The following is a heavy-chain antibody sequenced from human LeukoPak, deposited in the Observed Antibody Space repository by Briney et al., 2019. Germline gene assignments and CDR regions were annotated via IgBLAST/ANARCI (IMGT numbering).Heavy chain of an antibody. D-gene: IGHD6-13*01. V-gene: IGHV3-21*04. CDR2: ISSSSSCI. J-gene: IGHJ3*02. CDR3: ASGLPGSSLDAFDI. CDR1: GFTFSSYS. Sequence: GGSLRLSCAASGFTFSSYSMNWVRQAPGKGLEWVSSISSSSSCIYYADSVKGRFTISRDNAKNSLYLQMNSLRAEDTAVYYCASGLPGSSLDAFDIWGQGTMVTVSS.